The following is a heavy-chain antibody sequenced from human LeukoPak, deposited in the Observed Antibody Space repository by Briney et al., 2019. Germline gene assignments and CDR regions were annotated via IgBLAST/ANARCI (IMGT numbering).Heavy chain of an antibody. Sequence: ASVKVSCKASGYTFTDYYIHWVRQAPGQGLEWMAWMNPNSGGTSYAQKFQGRVTMTRDTSISTAYMELSSLRSEDTAVYYCARGPPIRGYRYGYDTGYYYSYSMDAWGKGNTVTISS. J-gene: IGHJ6*03. V-gene: IGHV1-2*02. CDR3: ARGPPIRGYRYGYDTGYYYSYSMDA. CDR1: GYTFTDYY. CDR2: MNPNSGGT. D-gene: IGHD5-18*01.